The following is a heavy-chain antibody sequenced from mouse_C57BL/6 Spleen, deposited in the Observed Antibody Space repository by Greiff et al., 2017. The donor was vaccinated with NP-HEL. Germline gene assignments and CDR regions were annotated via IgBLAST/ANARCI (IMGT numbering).Heavy chain of an antibody. J-gene: IGHJ1*03. Sequence: QVHVKQPGAELVKPGASVKLSCKASGYTFTSYWMHWVKQRPGRGLEWIGRIDPNSGGTKYNEKFKSKATLTVDKPSSTAYMQRSSLTSEDSAVYYCARGGIYFYGSNWYFDVWGTGTTVTVSS. CDR1: GYTFTSYW. V-gene: IGHV1-72*01. CDR3: ARGGIYFYGSNWYFDV. D-gene: IGHD1-1*01. CDR2: IDPNSGGT.